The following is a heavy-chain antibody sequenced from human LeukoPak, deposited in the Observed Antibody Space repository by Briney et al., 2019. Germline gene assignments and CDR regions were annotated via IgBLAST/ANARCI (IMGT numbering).Heavy chain of an antibody. D-gene: IGHD5/OR15-5a*01. CDR2: IRSKDYGGTT. Sequence: PGGSLRLACVASGFTFSSYWMSWVRQAPGKGLEWVGFIRSKDYGGTTDYAASVKGRFTISRDDSKSIAYLQMNSLKTEDTAVYYCTRSPYLHYYFYYMDVWGKGTTVTVSS. CDR1: GFTFSSYW. J-gene: IGHJ6*03. CDR3: TRSPYLHYYFYYMDV. V-gene: IGHV3-49*04.